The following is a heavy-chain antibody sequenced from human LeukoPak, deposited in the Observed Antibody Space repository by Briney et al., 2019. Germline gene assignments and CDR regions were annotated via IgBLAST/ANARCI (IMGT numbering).Heavy chain of an antibody. CDR1: GGTFSSYA. J-gene: IGHJ6*03. V-gene: IGHV1-69*13. D-gene: IGHD2-21*02. CDR3: AWWSSGDYEAQYYYYYMDV. CDR2: IIPIFGTA. Sequence: SVKVSCKASGGTFSSYAISWVRQAPGQGLEWMGGIIPIFGTANYAQKFQGRVTITADESTSTAYMELSSLRSEDTAVYYCAWWSSGDYEAQYYYYYMDVWGKGTTVTVSS.